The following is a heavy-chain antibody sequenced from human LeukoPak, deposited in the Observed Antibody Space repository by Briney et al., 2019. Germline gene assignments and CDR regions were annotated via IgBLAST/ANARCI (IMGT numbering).Heavy chain of an antibody. CDR2: IVVGSGNT. D-gene: IGHD3-22*01. CDR1: GFTFTSSA. CDR3: ARDWYYDSSGYYGFDY. V-gene: IGHV1-58*02. J-gene: IGHJ4*02. Sequence: GASVKVSCKASGFTFTSSAMQWVRQARGQRLEWIGWIVVGSGNTNYAQKFQERVTITRDMSTSTAYMELSSLRSEDTAVYYCARDWYYDSSGYYGFDYRGQGTLVTVSS.